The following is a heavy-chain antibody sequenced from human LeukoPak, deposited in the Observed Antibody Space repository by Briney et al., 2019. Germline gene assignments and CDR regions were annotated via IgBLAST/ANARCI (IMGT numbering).Heavy chain of an antibody. D-gene: IGHD3-22*01. CDR2: MNPNSGNT. J-gene: IGHJ4*02. CDR3: ARNRVDYYDSSGYYGGFDY. V-gene: IGHV1-8*03. CDR1: GYTFTSYE. Sequence: ASVKVSCKASGYTFTSYEINWVRQATGQGLEWMGWMNPNSGNTDYAQKFQGRVTITRNTSISTAYMELSSLRSEDTAVYYCARNRVDYYDSSGYYGGFDYWGQGTLVTVSS.